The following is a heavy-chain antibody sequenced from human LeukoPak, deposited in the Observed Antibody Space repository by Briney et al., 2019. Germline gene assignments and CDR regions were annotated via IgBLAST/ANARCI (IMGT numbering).Heavy chain of an antibody. V-gene: IGHV3-48*03. CDR2: ISSSGRTM. Sequence: GGSLRLSCAASGFTFSSYEMNWVRQAPGKGLEWVSYISSSGRTMYYADSVKGRFTISRDNAKNSLYLQMNSLRAEDTAVYYCARGYGDYVSMGYWGQGTLVTVSS. CDR1: GFTFSSYE. J-gene: IGHJ4*02. D-gene: IGHD4-17*01. CDR3: ARGYGDYVSMGY.